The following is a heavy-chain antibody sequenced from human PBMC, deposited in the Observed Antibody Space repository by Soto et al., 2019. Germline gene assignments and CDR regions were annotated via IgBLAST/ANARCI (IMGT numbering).Heavy chain of an antibody. CDR2: ISYDGSNK. CDR1: GFTFSSYA. CDR3: ARGWSERSHAFDI. D-gene: IGHD6-13*01. Sequence: GGSLRLSCAASGFTFSSYAMHWVRQAPGKGLEWVAVISYDGSNKYYADSVKGRFTISRDNSKNTLYLQMNSLRAEDTAVYYCARGWSERSHAFDIWGQGTMVTVSS. J-gene: IGHJ3*02. V-gene: IGHV3-30*04.